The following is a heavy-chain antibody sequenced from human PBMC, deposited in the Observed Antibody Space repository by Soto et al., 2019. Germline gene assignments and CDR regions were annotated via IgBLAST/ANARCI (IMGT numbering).Heavy chain of an antibody. D-gene: IGHD6-13*01. V-gene: IGHV4-34*01. CDR3: ARGKRGSSWYRGEEKYYYYGMDV. CDR2: IHHSGST. Sequence: SETLSLTCTAYGESFNGYYWSWIRQPPGKGLEWIGEIHHSGSTNYNPSLKSRVTFSIDTSKRQFSLKVRSVTAAGTAVYYCARGKRGSSWYRGEEKYYYYGMDVWGQGTPVTVSS. CDR1: GESFNGYY. J-gene: IGHJ6*02.